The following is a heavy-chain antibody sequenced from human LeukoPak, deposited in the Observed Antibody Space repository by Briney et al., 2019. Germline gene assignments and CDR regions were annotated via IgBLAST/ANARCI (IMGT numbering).Heavy chain of an antibody. Sequence: GASVKVSCKASGGTFSSYAISWVRQAPGQGLDWMGGIIPIFGTANYAQKFQGRVTITADESTSTAYMELSSLRSEDTAVYYCATHSKEVGPYTTDYWGQGTLVTVSS. CDR2: IIPIFGTA. V-gene: IGHV1-69*13. CDR1: GGTFSSYA. CDR3: ATHSKEVGPYTTDY. J-gene: IGHJ4*02. D-gene: IGHD1-26*01.